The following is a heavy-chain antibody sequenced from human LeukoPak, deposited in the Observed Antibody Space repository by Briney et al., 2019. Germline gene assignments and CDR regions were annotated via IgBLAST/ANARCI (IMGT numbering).Heavy chain of an antibody. CDR1: GFTFSTST. Sequence: AGGSLRLSCAASGFTFSTSTINWLRQAPGEGLEWVSSIRSRSSYIFYADSLKARFTIPRDRAKNSLYLQVQSQRSDDRAVVHCAREGSNKVLDYWGQGTLVTVSS. CDR3: AREGSNKVLDY. CDR2: IRSRSSYI. V-gene: IGHV3-21*06. D-gene: IGHD4-23*01. J-gene: IGHJ4*02.